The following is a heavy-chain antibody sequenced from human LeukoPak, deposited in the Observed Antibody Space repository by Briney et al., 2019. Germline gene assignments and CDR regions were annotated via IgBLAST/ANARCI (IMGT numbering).Heavy chain of an antibody. J-gene: IGHJ1*01. V-gene: IGHV3-21*01. CDR1: GFTFSSYS. Sequence: GGSLRLSCAASGFTFSSYSMNWVRQAPGKGLEWVSSISSSSSHIYYADSVKGRFTISRDNAKNSLYLQMNSLRAEDTAVYYCASHYYDSSGYYEYFQHWGQGTLVTVSS. CDR2: ISSSSSHI. CDR3: ASHYYDSSGYYEYFQH. D-gene: IGHD3-22*01.